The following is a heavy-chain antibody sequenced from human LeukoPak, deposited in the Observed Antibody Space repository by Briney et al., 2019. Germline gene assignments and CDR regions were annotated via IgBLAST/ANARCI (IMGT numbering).Heavy chain of an antibody. V-gene: IGHV7-4-1*02. D-gene: IGHD6-13*01. Sequence: ASVKVSCKASGYSFSRHAMNWVRQAPGQGLEWMGWIDTNTGNPTYAQGFTGRFVFSLDTSVSTAYLQISSLKAEDTAVYYCARDLWIAAAGTIPDYWGQGTLVTVSS. CDR3: ARDLWIAAAGTIPDY. CDR1: GYSFSRHA. CDR2: IDTNTGNP. J-gene: IGHJ4*02.